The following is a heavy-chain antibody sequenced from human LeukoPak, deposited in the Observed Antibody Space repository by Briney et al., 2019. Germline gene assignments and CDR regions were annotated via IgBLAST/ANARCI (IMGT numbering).Heavy chain of an antibody. Sequence: GGSLRLSCAASGFTFSSYEMNWVRQAPGKGLEWVSYISSSGSTIYYADSVKGRFTISRDNAKNSLYLQMNSLRAEDTAVYYCAKGWGYSYGYSSEYFQHWGQGTLVTVSS. D-gene: IGHD5-18*01. CDR3: AKGWGYSYGYSSEYFQH. J-gene: IGHJ1*01. CDR1: GFTFSSYE. CDR2: ISSSGSTI. V-gene: IGHV3-48*03.